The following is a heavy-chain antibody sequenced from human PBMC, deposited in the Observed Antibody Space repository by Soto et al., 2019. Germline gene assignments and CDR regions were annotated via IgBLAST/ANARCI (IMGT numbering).Heavy chain of an antibody. Sequence: QEQLVQSGAEVKRPGAPVKVSCKASGYTFSNYNINWVRQASGQGLEWRGRMNPDSGNTGYAEKFQGRVTMTRNSSISTAYMELSGLRSEDTAVYYCAREAASDPSFYYHYMDVWGKGTTVTVSS. CDR2: MNPDSGNT. V-gene: IGHV1-8*01. D-gene: IGHD3-10*01. J-gene: IGHJ6*03. CDR1: GYTFSNYN. CDR3: AREAASDPSFYYHYMDV.